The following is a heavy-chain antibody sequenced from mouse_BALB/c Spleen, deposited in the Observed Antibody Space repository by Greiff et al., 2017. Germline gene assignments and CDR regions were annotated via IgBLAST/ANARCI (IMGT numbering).Heavy chain of an antibody. J-gene: IGHJ3*01. V-gene: IGHV3-1*02. CDR3: ARSGAYDYDWAWFAD. CDR2: IHYSGST. Sequence: VQLQQSGPDLVKPSQSLSLTCTVTGYSITSGYSWHWIRQFPGNKLEWMGYIHYSGSTNYNPSLKSRISITRDTSKNQFFLQLNSVTTEDTATYYCARSGAYDYDWAWFADWGQGTLVTVSA. D-gene: IGHD2-4*01. CDR1: GYSITSGYS.